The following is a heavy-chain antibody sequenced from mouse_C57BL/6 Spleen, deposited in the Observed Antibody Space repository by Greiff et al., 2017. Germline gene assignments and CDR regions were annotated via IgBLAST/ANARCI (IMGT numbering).Heavy chain of an antibody. Sequence: EVQGVESGGGLVKPGASLKLSCAASGFTFSSYAMSWVRQTPEKRLEWVATISAGGSYTYYPDNVKGRFTLSRDNAKNKLYLQMSHLKSEDTAMDYCASEGGTGAMDYWGQGTSVTVSA. D-gene: IGHD4-1*01. CDR2: ISAGGSYT. CDR1: GFTFSSYA. V-gene: IGHV5-4*01. J-gene: IGHJ4*01. CDR3: ASEGGTGAMDY.